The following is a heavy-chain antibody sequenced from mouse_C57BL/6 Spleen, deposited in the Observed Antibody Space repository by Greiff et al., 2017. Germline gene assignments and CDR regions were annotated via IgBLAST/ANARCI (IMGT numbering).Heavy chain of an antibody. CDR3: ARYPYYYGSSYAMDY. D-gene: IGHD1-1*01. CDR2: IDPSDSYT. V-gene: IGHV1-69*01. J-gene: IGHJ4*01. Sequence: QVQLQQPGAELVMPGASVKLSCKASGYTFTSYWMHWVKQRPGQGLEWIGEIDPSDSYTNYNQKFKGKSTLTIDKSSSTAYMQLSSLTSEDSAVYYCARYPYYYGSSYAMDYWGQGTSVTVSS. CDR1: GYTFTSYW.